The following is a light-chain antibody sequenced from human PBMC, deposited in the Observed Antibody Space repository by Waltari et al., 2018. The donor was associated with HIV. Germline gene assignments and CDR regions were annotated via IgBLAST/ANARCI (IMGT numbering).Light chain of an antibody. CDR2: YAS. J-gene: IGKJ2*01. V-gene: IGKV6-21*01. CDR3: HQSSSLPHT. Sequence: EIVLTQSPDFQSVTPKETVTITCRASQNIGSNLHWYQQKPDQSPKLVIKYASRSFSGVPSRFSGSGSGTDFSLTISRLEAKDAATYFCHQSSSLPHTFGQGTKLEIK. CDR1: QNIGSN.